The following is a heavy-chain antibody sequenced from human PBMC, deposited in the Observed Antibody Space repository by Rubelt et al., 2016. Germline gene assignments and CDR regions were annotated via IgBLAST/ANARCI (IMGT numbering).Heavy chain of an antibody. CDR3: ARDIYSGSYYGY. V-gene: IGHV1-3*01. D-gene: IGHD1-26*01. CDR2: TNAGNGDT. CDR1: GYTFTSYA. J-gene: IGHJ4*02. Sequence: QVQLVQSGAEVKKPGASVKVSCKASGYTFTSYAMHWVRQAPGQRLEWMGWTNAGNGDTKSSQKFQGRVTITRDTSASTAYMELSSLRSEDTAVYYCARDIYSGSYYGYWGQGTLVTVSS.